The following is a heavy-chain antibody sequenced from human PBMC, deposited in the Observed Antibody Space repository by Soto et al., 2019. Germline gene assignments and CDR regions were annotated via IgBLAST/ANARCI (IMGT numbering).Heavy chain of an antibody. CDR2: ICPGDSDT. D-gene: IGHD5-18*01. J-gene: IGHJ6*02. V-gene: IGHV5-51*01. CDR3: ASTDSGYSYGADYYYYGMDV. Sequence: GESLKISCKGSGYSFTSYWIGWVRQMPGKGLEWMGIICPGDSDTRYSPSFQGQVTISADKSISTAYLQWSSLKASDTAMYYCASTDSGYSYGADYYYYGMDVWGQGTTVTVSS. CDR1: GYSFTSYW.